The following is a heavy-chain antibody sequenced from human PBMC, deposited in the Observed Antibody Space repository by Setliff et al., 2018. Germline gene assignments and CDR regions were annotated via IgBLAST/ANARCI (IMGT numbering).Heavy chain of an antibody. CDR1: GYTFTRYY. V-gene: IGHV1-46*01. CDR2: INPSGGST. J-gene: IGHJ5*02. CDR3: ARARTGSPLAGNWFDP. Sequence: SVQVSCKASGYTFTRYYMHWVRQAPGQGLEWMGIINPSGGSTSYAQKFQGRVTMTRDTSTSTVYMELSSLRSEDTAVYYCARARTGSPLAGNWFDPWGQGTLVTVSS. D-gene: IGHD3-10*01.